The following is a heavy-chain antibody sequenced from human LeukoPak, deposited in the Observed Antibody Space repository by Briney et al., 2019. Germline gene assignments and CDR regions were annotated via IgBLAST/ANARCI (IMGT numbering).Heavy chain of an antibody. CDR3: ARDFGIISLVFDY. V-gene: IGHV4-38-2*02. Sequence: SETLSLTCTVSGNSISSGYYWGWIRQPPGKGLEWIGSIYHSGSTYYNPSLKSRVTILVDTSKNQFSLRLSSVTAADTAVYYCARDFGIISLVFDYWGQGTLVTVSS. CDR1: GNSISSGYY. D-gene: IGHD3-16*01. CDR2: IYHSGST. J-gene: IGHJ4*02.